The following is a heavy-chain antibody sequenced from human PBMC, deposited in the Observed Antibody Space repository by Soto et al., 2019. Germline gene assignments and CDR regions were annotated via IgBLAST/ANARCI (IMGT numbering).Heavy chain of an antibody. CDR1: GFTFSTYG. Sequence: GGSLRLSCAGSGFTFSTYGMTWVRQAPGKGLEWVSAITGTGGNTYYVDSVKGRFTSSRDNSENMLYLQMNSVRVEDTAVYYCARIRGYWYGLDVWGQGTTVTVSS. J-gene: IGHJ6*02. CDR2: ITGTGGNT. V-gene: IGHV3-23*01. CDR3: ARIRGYWYGLDV.